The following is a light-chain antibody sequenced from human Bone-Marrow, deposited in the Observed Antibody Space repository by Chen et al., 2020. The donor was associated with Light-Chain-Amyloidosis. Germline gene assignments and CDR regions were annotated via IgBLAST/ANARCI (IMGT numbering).Light chain of an antibody. CDR3: SSYTITNTLV. CDR2: EVT. Sequence: QSALTQPASVSGSPGQSITISWTGTSSDVGGDNHVSWYQQHPDKAPKLMIYEVTNRPSWVPVRFSGSKSDNTASLTISGLQTEDEADYFCSSYTITNTLVFGSGTRVTVL. J-gene: IGLJ1*01. V-gene: IGLV2-14*01. CDR1: SSDVGGDNH.